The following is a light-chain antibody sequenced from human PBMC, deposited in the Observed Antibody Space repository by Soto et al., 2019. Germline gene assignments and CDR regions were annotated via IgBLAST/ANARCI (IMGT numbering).Light chain of an antibody. CDR2: GAS. V-gene: IGKV3-20*01. Sequence: IVFTPSPGTLSLSPGERAPLSCRASQSVSSSYLAWFQQKPGQAPRLLIYGASSRATGIPDRFSGSGSGTDFTLTISRLEPEDFAVYYCQQYGTSPRTFGQGTKVDIK. CDR3: QQYGTSPRT. CDR1: QSVSSSY. J-gene: IGKJ1*01.